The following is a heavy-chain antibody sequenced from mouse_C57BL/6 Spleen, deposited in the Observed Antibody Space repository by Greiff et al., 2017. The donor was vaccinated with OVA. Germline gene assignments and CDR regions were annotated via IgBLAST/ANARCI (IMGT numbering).Heavy chain of an antibody. Sequence: QVQLKESGAELVRPGASVTLSCKASGYTFTDYEMHWVKQTPVHGLEWIGAIDPETGGTAYNQKFKGKAILTADKSSSTAYMELRSLTSEDSAVYYCTRGEDYGLDYWGQGTTLTVSS. V-gene: IGHV1-15*01. J-gene: IGHJ2*01. CDR3: TRGEDYGLDY. CDR2: IDPETGGT. D-gene: IGHD2-4*01. CDR1: GYTFTDYE.